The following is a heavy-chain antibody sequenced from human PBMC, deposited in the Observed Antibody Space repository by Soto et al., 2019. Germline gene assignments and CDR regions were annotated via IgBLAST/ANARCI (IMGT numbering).Heavy chain of an antibody. D-gene: IGHD5-12*01. J-gene: IGHJ4*02. CDR1: GGSISSYY. V-gene: IGHV4-59*08. Sequence: QVQLQESGPGLVKPSETLSLTCTVSGGSISSYYWSWIRQPPGKGLEWIGYIYYSGSTNYNPSLKSRVTISVDTSKNQFSLKLSSVTAADTAVYYCARRIRLRFQASYFDYWGQGTLVTVSS. CDR3: ARRIRLRFQASYFDY. CDR2: IYYSGST.